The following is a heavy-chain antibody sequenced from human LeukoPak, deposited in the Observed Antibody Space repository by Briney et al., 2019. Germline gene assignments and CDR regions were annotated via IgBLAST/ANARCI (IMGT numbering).Heavy chain of an antibody. J-gene: IGHJ2*01. CDR2: ISGSGGST. D-gene: IGHD1-26*01. V-gene: IGHV3-23*01. CDR1: GVRFSNYA. CDR3: AKDRTVGASYWYFDL. Sequence: PGGSLRLSCAVSGVRFSNYAMTWVRQAPGKGLEWVSAISGSGGSTYYADSVKGRFTISRDNSKNTLYLQMNSLRAEDTAVYYCAKDRTVGASYWYFDLWGRGTLVTVSS.